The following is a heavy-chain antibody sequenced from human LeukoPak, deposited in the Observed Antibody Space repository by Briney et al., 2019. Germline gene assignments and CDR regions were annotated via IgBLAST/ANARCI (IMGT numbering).Heavy chain of an antibody. Sequence: SETLSLTCTVSGGSINSGSYYWGWIRQPPGKGLEWIGSIYYSGSTYYNPSLKSRVTISVDTSKNQFSLKLSSVTAADTAVYYCARLGPFDIWGQGTMVTVSS. CDR2: IYYSGST. CDR3: ARLGPFDI. J-gene: IGHJ3*02. CDR1: GGSINSGSYY. V-gene: IGHV4-39*01.